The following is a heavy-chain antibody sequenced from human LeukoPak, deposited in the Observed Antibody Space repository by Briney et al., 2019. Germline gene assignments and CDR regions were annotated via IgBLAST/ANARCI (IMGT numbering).Heavy chain of an antibody. V-gene: IGHV3-66*01. CDR2: IYAGGSI. J-gene: IGHJ6*02. D-gene: IGHD2-21*01. CDR1: GFTVSSNY. CDR3: ASGLYGMDV. Sequence: GGSLRLSCAASGFTVSSNYMSWVRQAPGKWLEWVSMIYAGGSIYYADSVKGRFTISRDNSKNTLYLQMSSLRAEDTAVYYCASGLYGMDVWGQGTTVTVSS.